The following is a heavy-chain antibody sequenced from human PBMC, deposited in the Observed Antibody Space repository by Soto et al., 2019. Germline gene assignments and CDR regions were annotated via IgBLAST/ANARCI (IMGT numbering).Heavy chain of an antibody. D-gene: IGHD3-22*01. CDR1: GGTFSSYA. CDR3: AFVDSSGYYPDGFDY. Sequence: QVQLVQSGAEVKKPGSSVKVSCKASGGTFSSYAISWVRQASGQGLEWMGGIIPIFGTANYAQKFQGRVTITADESTSTAYMELSSLRSEDTAVYYCAFVDSSGYYPDGFDYWGQGTLVTVSS. J-gene: IGHJ4*02. CDR2: IIPIFGTA. V-gene: IGHV1-69*01.